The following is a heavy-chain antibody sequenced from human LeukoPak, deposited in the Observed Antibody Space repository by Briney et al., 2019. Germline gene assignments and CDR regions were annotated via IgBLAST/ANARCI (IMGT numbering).Heavy chain of an antibody. V-gene: IGHV4-59*01. J-gene: IGHJ4*02. D-gene: IGHD3-10*01. CDR2: IYYTGST. Sequence: PSETLSLTCTVSGGSISNYYWNWIRQPPGKGLEWIGYIYYTGSTKYNPSLKSRVTLSVDTSKNQFSLKLSSVTAADTAVYYCARVSVHGYSDYWGQGTLVTASS. CDR1: GGSISNYY. CDR3: ARVSVHGYSDY.